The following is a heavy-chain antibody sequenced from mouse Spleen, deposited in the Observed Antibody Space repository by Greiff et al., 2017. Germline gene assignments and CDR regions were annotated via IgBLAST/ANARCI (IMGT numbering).Heavy chain of an antibody. V-gene: IGHV5-9-3*01. CDR2: ISSGGGNT. CDR1: GFTFSSYA. CDR3: ARHGVVGGYYAMDY. Sequence: EVQLVESGGGLVKRGGSLKLSCAASGFTFSSYAMSWVRQTPEKRLEWVATISSGGGNTYYPDSVKGRFTISRDNAKNTLYLQMSSLKSEDTAMYYCARHGVVGGYYAMDYWGQGTSVTVSS. D-gene: IGHD1-1*01. J-gene: IGHJ4*01.